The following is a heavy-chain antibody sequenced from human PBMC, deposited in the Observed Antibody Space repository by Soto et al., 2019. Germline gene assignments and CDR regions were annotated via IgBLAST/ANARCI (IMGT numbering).Heavy chain of an antibody. Sequence: PGGSLRLSCAASGFTFSSYSMNWVRQAPGKGLEWVSSISSSSSYIYYADSVKGRFTISRDNAKNSLYLQMNSLRAEDTAVYYCARDLESGIAARREIWFDPWGQGTLVTVSS. CDR2: ISSSSSYI. D-gene: IGHD6-6*01. CDR1: GFTFSSYS. J-gene: IGHJ5*02. CDR3: ARDLESGIAARREIWFDP. V-gene: IGHV3-21*01.